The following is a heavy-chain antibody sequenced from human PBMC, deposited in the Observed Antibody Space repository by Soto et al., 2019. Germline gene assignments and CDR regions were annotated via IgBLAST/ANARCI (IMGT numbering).Heavy chain of an antibody. V-gene: IGHV2-5*02. CDR2: IYGDDDQ. D-gene: IGHD1-7*01. CDR1: GFSLNTSGVG. Sequence: QITLKESGPTLVKPTQTLTLTCTFSGFSLNTSGVGVGWARQPPGKALEWLALIYGDDDQRYNLFLKNSLTITKDTSRDQVVLTMTHMDPVDTATYYWAHANNWDYRTPYYFDYWGQGTLVTVS. J-gene: IGHJ4*02. CDR3: AHANNWDYRTPYYFDY.